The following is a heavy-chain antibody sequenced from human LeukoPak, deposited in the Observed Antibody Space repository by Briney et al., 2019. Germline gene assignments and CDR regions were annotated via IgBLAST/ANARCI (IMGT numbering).Heavy chain of an antibody. CDR2: ISSSGSTI. J-gene: IGHJ4*02. CDR1: GFTFSSYE. V-gene: IGHV3-48*03. CDR3: ARDQRFAGFGESSY. D-gene: IGHD3-10*01. Sequence: GGSLRLSCAASGFTFSSYEMNWVRQAPGKGLEWVSYISSSGSTIYYADSAKGRFTTSRDNAKNSLYLQMNSLRAEDTAVYYCARDQRFAGFGESSYWGQGTLVTVSS.